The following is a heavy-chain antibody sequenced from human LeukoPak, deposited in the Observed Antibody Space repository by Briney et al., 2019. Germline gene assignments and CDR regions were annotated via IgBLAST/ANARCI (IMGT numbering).Heavy chain of an antibody. CDR3: ARDESYDYDRFDP. CDR2: IIPIFGTA. CDR1: GGTFSSYA. D-gene: IGHD4-17*01. V-gene: IGHV1-69*13. J-gene: IGHJ5*02. Sequence: AASVKVSCKASGGTFSSYAISWVRQAPGQGLEWMGGIIPIFGTANYAQKFQGRVTITADESTSTAYMELSSLRSEDTAVYYCARDESYDYDRFDPWGQGTLVTVSS.